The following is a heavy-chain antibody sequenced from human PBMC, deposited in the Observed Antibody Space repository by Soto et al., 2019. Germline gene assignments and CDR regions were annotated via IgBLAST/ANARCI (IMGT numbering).Heavy chain of an antibody. CDR1: GFSFSSVA. Sequence: PGGSLRLSCEASGFSFSSVAMNWVRQAPGKGLEWVSAIGDSGASTYYADSVKGRFTISRDNSRNTLYLQLNSLRAEDTAVYYCAKGVELDVWGNGTTVTVSS. D-gene: IGHD1-26*01. CDR3: AKGVELDV. J-gene: IGHJ6*04. V-gene: IGHV3-23*01. CDR2: IGDSGAST.